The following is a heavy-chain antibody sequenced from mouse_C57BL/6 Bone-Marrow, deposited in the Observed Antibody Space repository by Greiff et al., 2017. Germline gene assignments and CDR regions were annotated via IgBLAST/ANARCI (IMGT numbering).Heavy chain of an antibody. V-gene: IGHV2-4*01. Sequence: VQLQESGPGLVQPSQSLSITCTVTGFSLTSDGVHWGRQPPGKGPEWWGVIWSGGSTDDNAAFITRLSISKDNSKSQVFFTMNSLQADDAAIYYCATSSLYGRLAYWGQGTLVTVSA. J-gene: IGHJ3*01. D-gene: IGHD1-1*01. CDR2: IWSGGST. CDR3: ATSSLYGRLAY. CDR1: GFSLTSDG.